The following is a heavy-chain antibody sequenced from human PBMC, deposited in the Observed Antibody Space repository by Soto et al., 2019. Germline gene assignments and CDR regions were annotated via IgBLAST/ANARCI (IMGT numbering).Heavy chain of an antibody. Sequence: GASVKVTCKDSGYTFTSYAMHWVRQAPGQRLEWMGWINAGNGNTKYSQKFQGRVTITRDTSASTAYMELSSLRSEDTAVYYCARSIAVVTALDYWGQGTLVTVSS. CDR1: GYTFTSYA. V-gene: IGHV1-3*01. CDR2: INAGNGNT. D-gene: IGHD2-21*02. CDR3: ARSIAVVTALDY. J-gene: IGHJ4*02.